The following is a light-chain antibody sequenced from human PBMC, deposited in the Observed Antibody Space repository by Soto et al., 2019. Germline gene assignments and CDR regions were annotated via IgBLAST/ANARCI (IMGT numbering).Light chain of an antibody. V-gene: IGKV1-33*01. CDR2: DSS. Sequence: DIQMTQSPSSLSASVGDRVTITCQASQDINDYLNWYQQKPGKAPQLLIYDSSNLETGVPSRFSGSGSGTDFTLTISCQQPEDVATFYCQQYHTLFPFGPGTKVDIK. J-gene: IGKJ3*01. CDR3: QQYHTLFP. CDR1: QDINDY.